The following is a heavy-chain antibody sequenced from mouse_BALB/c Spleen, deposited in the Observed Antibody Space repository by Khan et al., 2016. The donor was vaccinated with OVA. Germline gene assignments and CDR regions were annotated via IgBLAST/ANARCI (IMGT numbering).Heavy chain of an antibody. J-gene: IGHJ3*01. CDR1: GYTFTDYY. CDR2: ISPGSGDT. D-gene: IGHD1-2*01. V-gene: IGHV1-77*01. Sequence: VQLPESGAELARPGASVKLSCKASGYTFTDYYINWVKQRTGQGPEWIGEISPGSGDTYYNEKFKGKATLTADKSYTTAYMQLSSLTSEASAVYFCARRNYFGYTFAYWGQGTLVTVSA. CDR3: ARRNYFGYTFAY.